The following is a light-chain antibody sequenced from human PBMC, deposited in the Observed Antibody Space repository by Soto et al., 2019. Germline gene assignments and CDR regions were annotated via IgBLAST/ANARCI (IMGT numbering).Light chain of an antibody. CDR3: QQRSNWPEYT. Sequence: EIVLTQSPATLSLSPGERATLSCRASQSVSSYLAWYQQKPGQAPRLLIYDASNRATGIPARFSGSGSGTDFTITISSLEPEDFAVYYCQQRSNWPEYTFGQGTKLEIK. V-gene: IGKV3-11*01. CDR2: DAS. J-gene: IGKJ2*01. CDR1: QSVSSY.